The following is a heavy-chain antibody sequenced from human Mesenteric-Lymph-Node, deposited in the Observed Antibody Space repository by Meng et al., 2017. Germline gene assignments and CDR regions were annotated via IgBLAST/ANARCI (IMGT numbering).Heavy chain of an antibody. D-gene: IGHD3-9*01. CDR1: GFTFSNAW. J-gene: IGHJ4*02. CDR3: ARESDLVPYYDILTGYLGPYYFDY. CDR2: IKSKTDGGTT. V-gene: IGHV3-15*01. Sequence: GESLKISCAASGFTFSNAWMSWVRQAPGKGLEWVGRIKSKTDGGTTDYAAPVKGRFTISRDDSKNTLYLQMNSLRAEDTAVYYCARESDLVPYYDILTGYLGPYYFDYWGQGTLVTVSS.